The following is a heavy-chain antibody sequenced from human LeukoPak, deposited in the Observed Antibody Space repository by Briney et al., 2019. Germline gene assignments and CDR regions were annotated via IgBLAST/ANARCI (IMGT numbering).Heavy chain of an antibody. D-gene: IGHD3-22*01. CDR1: GYTFTGYY. V-gene: IGHV1-2*02. CDR2: INPNSGGT. J-gene: IGHJ4*02. CDR3: AREYYYDSSGYPTYFDY. Sequence: GASVKVSCKASGYTFTGYYMHWVRQAPGQGLEWMGWINPNSGGTNYAQKFQGRVTMTRDTSISTAYMELSRLRSDDTAVYYCAREYYYDSSGYPTYFDYWGQGTLVTVSS.